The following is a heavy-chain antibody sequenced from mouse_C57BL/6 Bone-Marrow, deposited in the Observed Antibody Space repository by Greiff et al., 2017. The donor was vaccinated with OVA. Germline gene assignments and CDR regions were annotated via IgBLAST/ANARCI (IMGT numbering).Heavy chain of an antibody. CDR3: ARDQGGLTGRAMDY. V-gene: IGHV5-4*01. D-gene: IGHD4-1*01. Sequence: EVKLVESGGGLVKPGGSLKLSCAASGFTFSSYAMSWVRQTPEKRLEWVATISDGGSYTYYPDNVKGRFTFSRDNAKNNLYLQMSHLKSEDTAMYYCARDQGGLTGRAMDYWGQGTSVTVSS. CDR2: ISDGGSYT. J-gene: IGHJ4*01. CDR1: GFTFSSYA.